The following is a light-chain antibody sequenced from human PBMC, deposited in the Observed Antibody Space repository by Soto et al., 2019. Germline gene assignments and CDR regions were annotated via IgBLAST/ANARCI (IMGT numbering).Light chain of an antibody. CDR2: AAS. CDR3: QQGYSRPRT. J-gene: IGKJ1*01. CDR1: QSINNKY. V-gene: IGKV1-39*01. Sequence: IQMPQSPSTLSASVGDRITIACRASQSINNKYLAWYQQKPGKAPKLLIYAASSLQSGVPSRFSGSGSGTDFTLTISSLQPEDFATYFCQQGYSRPRTFGQGTKVDIK.